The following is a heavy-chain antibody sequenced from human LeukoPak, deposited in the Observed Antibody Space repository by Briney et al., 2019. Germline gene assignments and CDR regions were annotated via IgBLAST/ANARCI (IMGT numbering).Heavy chain of an antibody. CDR3: ARDYSYPDY. CDR1: GASISAYH. J-gene: IGHJ4*02. Sequence: PSETLSLTCSVSGASISAYHWSWIRQPAGKGLERIGRIYSSGRTNYIPSLKSRLTMSVDTSKNQFSLKLNSVTAADTAVYYCARDYSYPDYWGQGTLVTVSS. D-gene: IGHD5-18*01. CDR2: IYSSGRT. V-gene: IGHV4-4*07.